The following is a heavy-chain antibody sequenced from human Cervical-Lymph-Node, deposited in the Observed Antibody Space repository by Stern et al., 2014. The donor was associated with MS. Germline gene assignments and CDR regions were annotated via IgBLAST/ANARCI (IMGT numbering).Heavy chain of an antibody. CDR3: TRHYDLVVPAAEVAFDI. D-gene: IGHD2-2*01. CDR1: GFTFSGSA. CDR2: IRSKANSYAT. V-gene: IGHV3-73*01. Sequence: EVQLVESGGGLVQPGGSLKLSCAASGFTFSGSAMHWVRQASGKGLEWVGRIRSKANSYATAYAASGKGRFTISRDDSKNTAYLQMNSLKTEDTAVYYCTRHYDLVVPAAEVAFDIWGQGTMVTVSS. J-gene: IGHJ3*02.